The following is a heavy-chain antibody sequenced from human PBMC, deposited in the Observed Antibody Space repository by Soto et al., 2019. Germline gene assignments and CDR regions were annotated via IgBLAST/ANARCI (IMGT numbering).Heavy chain of an antibody. D-gene: IGHD6-6*01. CDR2: IRSKANSYAT. V-gene: IGHV3-73*02. Sequence: EVQLVESGGGLVQPGGSLKLSCAASGFTFSGSAMHWVRQASGKGLEWVGRIRSKANSYATAYAASVKGRFTISRDDSKNTAYLQMNSLKTEDTAVYYCAKDEGDSSSGAFDYWGQGTLVTVSS. J-gene: IGHJ4*02. CDR3: AKDEGDSSSGAFDY. CDR1: GFTFSGSA.